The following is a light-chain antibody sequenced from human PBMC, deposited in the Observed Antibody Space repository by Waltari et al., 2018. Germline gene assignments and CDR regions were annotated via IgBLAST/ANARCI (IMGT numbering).Light chain of an antibody. CDR1: QSIRSY. CDR3: QQSDTTPLT. V-gene: IGKV1-39*01. CDR2: AAS. Sequence: DIQMTQSPSSLSASVGDTVTIRCRASQSIRSYLNWYQKKPGKAPKFRIYAASSLYSGVPSRFSGSGSGTDFNLTISSLQPEDFATCYWQQSDTTPLTFGGGTKVEIK. J-gene: IGKJ4*01.